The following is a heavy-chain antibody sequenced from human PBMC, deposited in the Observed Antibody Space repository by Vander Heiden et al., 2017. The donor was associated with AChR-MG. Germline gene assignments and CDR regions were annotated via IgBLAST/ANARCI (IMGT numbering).Heavy chain of an antibody. V-gene: IGHV4-39*01. Sequence: QLQLQESGPGLVKPSETLSLTCTVSGGSISSSSYYWGWIRQPPGKGLEWIGSIYYSGSTYYNPSLKSRVTISVDTSKNQFSLKLSSVTAADTAVYYCARHYSSGYSRLGFNYWGQGTLVTVSS. CDR2: IYYSGST. CDR1: GGSISSSSYY. J-gene: IGHJ4*02. CDR3: ARHYSSGYSRLGFNY. D-gene: IGHD3-22*01.